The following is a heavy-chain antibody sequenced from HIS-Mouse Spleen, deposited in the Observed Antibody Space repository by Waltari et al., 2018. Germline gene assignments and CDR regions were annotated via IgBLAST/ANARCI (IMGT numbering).Heavy chain of an antibody. CDR3: ARGHDYSNYFDY. V-gene: IGHV1-8*01. J-gene: IGHJ4*02. D-gene: IGHD4-4*01. Sequence: QVQLVQSGAEVKKPGAAVKVSCKASGYTFTSYDINWVRQATGQGLEWMGWVNPNSGNTGYAQKFQGRVTMTRNTSISTAYMELSSLRSEDTAVYYCARGHDYSNYFDYWGQGTLVTVSS. CDR2: VNPNSGNT. CDR1: GYTFTSYD.